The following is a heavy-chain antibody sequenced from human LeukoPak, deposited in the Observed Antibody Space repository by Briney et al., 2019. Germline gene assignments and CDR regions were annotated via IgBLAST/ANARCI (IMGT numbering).Heavy chain of an antibody. D-gene: IGHD3-10*02. CDR1: GFTFSSFG. J-gene: IGHJ6*04. CDR2: ISSSGSTI. CDR3: AELGITMIGGV. Sequence: GGSLRLSCVASGFTFSSFGMHWVRQAPGKGLEWVSYISSSGSTIYYADSVKGRFTISRDNAKNSLYLQMNSLRAEDTAVYYCAELGITMIGGVWGKGTTVTISS. V-gene: IGHV3-48*04.